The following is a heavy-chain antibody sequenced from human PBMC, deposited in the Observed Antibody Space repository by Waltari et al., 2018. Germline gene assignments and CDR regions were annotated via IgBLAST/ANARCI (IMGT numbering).Heavy chain of an antibody. CDR3: ARGYSGSSLNFDY. V-gene: IGHV3-21*03. CDR1: GFTFSSYS. CDR2: ISSSSSYI. D-gene: IGHD1-26*01. J-gene: IGHJ4*02. Sequence: EVQLVESGGGLVKPGGSLRLSCAASGFTFSSYSMNWVRQAPGKGLEWVSSISSSSSYIYYADSVKGRFPISRDNAKNSLYLQMNSLRAEDTAVYYCARGYSGSSLNFDYWGQGTLVTVSS.